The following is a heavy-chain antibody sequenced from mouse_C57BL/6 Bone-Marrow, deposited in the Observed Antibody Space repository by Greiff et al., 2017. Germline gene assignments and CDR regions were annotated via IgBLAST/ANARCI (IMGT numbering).Heavy chain of an antibody. V-gene: IGHV14-4*01. CDR3: TTWGGSSPYWYFDV. Sequence: VQLQQSGAELVRPWASVKLSCTASGFNIQDDYLHWVKQRPEPGLEWIGWIDPENGDTESASKFPGKATITADTSSNTAYLQRSSLTSEETAVYYCTTWGGSSPYWYFDVWGTGTTVTVSS. J-gene: IGHJ1*03. D-gene: IGHD1-1*01. CDR1: GFNIQDDY. CDR2: IDPENGDT.